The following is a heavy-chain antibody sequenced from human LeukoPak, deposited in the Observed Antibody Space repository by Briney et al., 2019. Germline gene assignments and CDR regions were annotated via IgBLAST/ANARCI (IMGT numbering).Heavy chain of an antibody. D-gene: IGHD3-3*01. CDR2: IYHSGST. CDR3: AGGEYDFWSGYFTGYFDY. CDR1: GGSISSGGYS. Sequence: SETLSLTCAVSGGSISSGGYSWSWIRQPPGKGLEWIGYIYHSGSTYYNPSLKSRVTISVDRSKNQFSLKLSSVTAADTAVYYCAGGEYDFWSGYFTGYFDYWGQGTLVTVSS. V-gene: IGHV4-30-2*01. J-gene: IGHJ4*02.